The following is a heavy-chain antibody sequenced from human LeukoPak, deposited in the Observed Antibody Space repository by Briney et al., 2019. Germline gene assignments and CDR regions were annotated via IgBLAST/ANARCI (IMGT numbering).Heavy chain of an antibody. CDR2: ISAYNGNT. CDR1: GYTFTSYG. V-gene: IGHV1-18*01. Sequence: ASVKVSCKASGYTFTSYGISWVRQAPGQGLEWMGWISAYNGNTNYAQKLQGRVTMTTDTSTSTAYMELRSLRSDDTAVYYCPREYCGGDCYDAFDIWGQGTMVTVSS. D-gene: IGHD2-21*02. J-gene: IGHJ3*02. CDR3: PREYCGGDCYDAFDI.